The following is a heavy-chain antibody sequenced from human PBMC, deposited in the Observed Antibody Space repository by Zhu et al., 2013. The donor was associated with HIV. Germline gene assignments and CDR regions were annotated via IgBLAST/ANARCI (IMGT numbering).Heavy chain of an antibody. Sequence: QVQLVQSGAEVKKPGSSVKVSCKASGGTFSSYAISWVRQAPGQGLEWMGGIIPIFGTANYAQKFQGRVTITADKSTSTAYMELSSLRSEDTAVYYCAREVGKDDLYYYYYGMDVWGQGTTVTVSS. D-gene: IGHD2-15*01. CDR1: GGTFSSYA. CDR2: IIPIFGTA. J-gene: IGHJ6*02. CDR3: AREVGKDDLYYYYYGMDV. V-gene: IGHV1-69*06.